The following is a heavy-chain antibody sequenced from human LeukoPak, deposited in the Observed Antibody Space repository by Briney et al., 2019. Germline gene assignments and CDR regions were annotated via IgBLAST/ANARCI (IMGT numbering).Heavy chain of an antibody. CDR3: ARGGNVVVPAAIFGPY. CDR2: INHSGST. V-gene: IGHV4-34*01. Sequence: PSETLSLTCAVYGRSFSGYYWSWIRQRPGKGLEWIGEINHSGSTNYNPSLKSRVTISVDTSKNQFSLKLSSVTAADTAVYYCARGGNVVVPAAIFGPYWGQGTLVTVSS. J-gene: IGHJ4*02. D-gene: IGHD2-2*02. CDR1: GRSFSGYY.